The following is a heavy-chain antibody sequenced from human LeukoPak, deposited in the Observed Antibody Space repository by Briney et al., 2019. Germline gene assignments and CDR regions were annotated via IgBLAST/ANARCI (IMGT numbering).Heavy chain of an antibody. CDR2: ISGSGGST. D-gene: IGHD7-27*01. CDR1: GFTFSSYA. CDR3: AKGSWGSWAFDI. J-gene: IGHJ3*02. Sequence: SGGSLRLSCAASGFTFSSYAMSWVRQAPGKGLGWVSAISGSGGSTYYADSVKGRFTISRDNSKNTLYLQMNSLRAEDTAVYYCAKGSWGSWAFDIWGQGTMVTVSS. V-gene: IGHV3-23*01.